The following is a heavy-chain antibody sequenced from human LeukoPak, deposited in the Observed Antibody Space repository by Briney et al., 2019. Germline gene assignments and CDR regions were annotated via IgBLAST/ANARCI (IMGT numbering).Heavy chain of an antibody. J-gene: IGHJ3*01. CDR1: GASINTYY. V-gene: IGHV4-4*07. Sequence: SETLSLTCNVSGASINTYYWSWIRQSAGGGLEFIGRVYTSGSPDYNPSLKSRVIMSADTSKNQFSLKLRSVTAADTALYYCARVGGPVPAALEDAFDLWGQGILVTVSS. D-gene: IGHD2-15*01. CDR3: ARVGGPVPAALEDAFDL. CDR2: VYTSGSP.